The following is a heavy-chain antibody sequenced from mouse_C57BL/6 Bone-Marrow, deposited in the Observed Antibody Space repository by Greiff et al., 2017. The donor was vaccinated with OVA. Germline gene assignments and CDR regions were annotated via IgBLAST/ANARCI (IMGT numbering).Heavy chain of an antibody. V-gene: IGHV5-4*01. J-gene: IGHJ4*01. CDR2: ISDGGSYT. CDR3: ARSSYYAMDY. D-gene: IGHD1-1*01. Sequence: EVQGVESGGGLVKPGGSLKLSCAASGFTFSSYAMSWVRQTPEKRLEWVATISDGGSYTYYPDNVKGRFTISRDNAKNNLYLQMSHLKSEDTAMYYCARSSYYAMDYWGQGTSVTVSS. CDR1: GFTFSSYA.